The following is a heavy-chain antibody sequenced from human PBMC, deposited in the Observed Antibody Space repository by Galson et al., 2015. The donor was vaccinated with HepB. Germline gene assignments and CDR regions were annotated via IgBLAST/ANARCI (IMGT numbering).Heavy chain of an antibody. D-gene: IGHD6-13*01. CDR2: IRSKASNYGT. J-gene: IGHJ4*02. CDR1: GFPFSGSA. V-gene: IGHV3-73*01. CDR3: IRLGDLSGYSSS. Sequence: SLRLSCAASGFPFSGSAISWVRQASGRGPEWIGRIRSKASNYGTTYVASLKGRFVISRDDSKNTAYLYMNSLKIEDTAVYYCIRLGDLSGYSSSWGQGTLVTVSS.